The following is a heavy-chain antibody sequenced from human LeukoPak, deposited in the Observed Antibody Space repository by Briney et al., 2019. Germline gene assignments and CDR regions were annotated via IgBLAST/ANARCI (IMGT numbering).Heavy chain of an antibody. CDR2: IPWDANNA. CDR3: GKASGGLIDQ. D-gene: IGHD3-10*01. Sequence: QTGGSLRLSCAASGFTFDDYAMHWVRQAPGRGLEWISLIPWDANNAYYADSVKGRFTISRDNSKNSLYLQMNSLRAEDTALYYCGKASGGLIDQWGQGTLVTVSS. V-gene: IGHV3-43D*03. J-gene: IGHJ4*02. CDR1: GFTFDDYA.